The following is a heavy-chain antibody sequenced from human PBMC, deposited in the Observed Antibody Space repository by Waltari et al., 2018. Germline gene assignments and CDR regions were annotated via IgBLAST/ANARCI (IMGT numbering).Heavy chain of an antibody. V-gene: IGHV3-7*01. CDR1: GFTFNNYW. Sequence: EVQLVESGGGLVQPGGSLRLSCAASGFTFNNYWMTWVRQAPGKGLEWVANVKQDASETYDVDSVKGRFTISRDNTKNSLYLQMNSLRAEDTAVYYCAASVGVAPNYWGHGTLVTVSS. CDR2: VKQDASET. CDR3: AASVGVAPNY. D-gene: IGHD6-19*01. J-gene: IGHJ4*01.